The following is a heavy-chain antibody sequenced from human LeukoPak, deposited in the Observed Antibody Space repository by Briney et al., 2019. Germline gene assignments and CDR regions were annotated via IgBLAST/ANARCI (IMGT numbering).Heavy chain of an antibody. D-gene: IGHD6-19*01. CDR3: AKDGEQWLVEGYFDY. CDR2: ISYDGSNK. V-gene: IGHV3-30*18. Sequence: GGSLRLSCAASGFTFSSYGMHWVRQAPGKGLEWVAVISYDGSNKYYADSVKGRFTISRDNSKNTLYLQMNSLRAEDTAVYCCAKDGEQWLVEGYFDYWGQGTLVTVSS. CDR1: GFTFSSYG. J-gene: IGHJ4*02.